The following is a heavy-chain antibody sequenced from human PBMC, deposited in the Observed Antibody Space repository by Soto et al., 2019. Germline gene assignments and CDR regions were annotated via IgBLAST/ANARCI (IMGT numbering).Heavy chain of an antibody. CDR1: GGSISSSSYY. CDR2: IYYSGST. V-gene: IGHV4-39*01. J-gene: IGHJ6*02. Sequence: SETLSLTCTVSGGSISSSSYYWGWIRQPPGKGLEWIGSIYYSGSTYYNPSLKSRVTISVDTSKNQFSLKLSSVTAADTAVYYCARVYCSSTSCYTYGMDVWGQGTTVTVS. CDR3: ARVYCSSTSCYTYGMDV. D-gene: IGHD2-2*02.